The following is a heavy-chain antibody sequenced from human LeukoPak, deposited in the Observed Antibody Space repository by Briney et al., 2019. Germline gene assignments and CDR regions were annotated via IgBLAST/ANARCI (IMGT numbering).Heavy chain of an antibody. D-gene: IGHD3-3*01. CDR2: IYTSTSN. CDR1: GGSISSSSYY. V-gene: IGHV4-39*07. Sequence: PSEPLSLTCTVSGGSISSSSYYGRWIRQPPGKGLEWIGRIYTSTSNNYNLSLKSRVTMSVDTSKNQFSLKLSSVTAADTAVYYCARDQGYYDFWSGHGTQSQTNNWFDPWGQGTLVTVSS. CDR3: ARDQGYYDFWSGHGTQSQTNNWFDP. J-gene: IGHJ5*02.